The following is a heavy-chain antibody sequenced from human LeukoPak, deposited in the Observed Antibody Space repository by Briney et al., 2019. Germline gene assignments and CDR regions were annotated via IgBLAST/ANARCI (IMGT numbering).Heavy chain of an antibody. J-gene: IGHJ5*02. CDR3: ARGREYYYDSSGYYWFDP. V-gene: IGHV3-7*01. Sequence: PGGSLRLSCAASGFTFSSYWMSWVRHPPGKGLEWVANIKQDGSEKYYVDSVKGRFTISRDNAKNSLYLQMNSLRAEDTAVYYCARGREYYYDSSGYYWFDPWGQGTLVTVSS. CDR1: GFTFSSYW. CDR2: IKQDGSEK. D-gene: IGHD3-22*01.